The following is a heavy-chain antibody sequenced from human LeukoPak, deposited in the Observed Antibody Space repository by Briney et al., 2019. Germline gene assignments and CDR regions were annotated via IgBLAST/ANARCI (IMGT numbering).Heavy chain of an antibody. CDR1: GGSFSGYY. V-gene: IGHV4-34*01. J-gene: IGHJ4*02. D-gene: IGHD5-12*01. CDR3: ARVPWAYSGYVDY. CDR2: INHSGST. Sequence: SETLSLTCAVYGGSFSGYYWSWIRQPPGKGLEWIGEINHSGSTYYNPSLESRVTISVDTSKNQFSLKLSSVTAADTAVYYCARVPWAYSGYVDYWGQGTLVTVSS.